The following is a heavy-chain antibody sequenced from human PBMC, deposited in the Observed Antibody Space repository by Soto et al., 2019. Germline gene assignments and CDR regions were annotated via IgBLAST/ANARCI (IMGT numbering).Heavy chain of an antibody. Sequence: PSQTLSLTCAISWDSVSSNRAAWNWIRQSPSRGLEWLGRTYYRSKWYNDYAVSVKSRITINPDTYKNQFSLQLNSVTPEDTAVYYCARSRTAVVTDAAYVEPWGDGTLGTV. CDR2: TYYRSKWYN. CDR3: ARSRTAVVTDAAYVEP. CDR1: WDSVSSNRAA. V-gene: IGHV6-1*01. J-gene: IGHJ1*01. D-gene: IGHD2-15*01.